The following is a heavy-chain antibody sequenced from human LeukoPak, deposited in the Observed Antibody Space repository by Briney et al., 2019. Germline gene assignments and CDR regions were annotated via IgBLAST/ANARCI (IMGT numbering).Heavy chain of an antibody. D-gene: IGHD3-22*01. CDR2: IYYSGST. Sequence: SETLSLTCTVSGGSISSYYWSWIRQPPGKGLEWIGYIYYSGSTNYNPSLKSRVTISVDTSKNQFSLKLSSVTAADTAVYYCARAGPRYYYDSSGYYYFDYWGQGTLVTVSS. CDR3: ARAGPRYYYDSSGYYYFDY. V-gene: IGHV4-59*01. J-gene: IGHJ4*02. CDR1: GGSISSYY.